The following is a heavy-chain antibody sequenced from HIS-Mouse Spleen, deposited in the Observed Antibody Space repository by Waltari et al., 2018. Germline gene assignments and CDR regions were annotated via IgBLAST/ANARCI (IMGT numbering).Heavy chain of an antibody. D-gene: IGHD1-26*01. J-gene: IGHJ4*02. CDR2: TYNRSKWYN. V-gene: IGHV6-1*01. CDR1: VDSVTSNSHA. Sequence: QLPLQQSGPGKVKPSQTLAITCPITVDSVTSNSHAWHWSRQSPSRGMEWLGRTYNRSKWYNDYAVSVKSRITINPDTSKNQFSLQLNSVTPEDTAVYYCARDVVGATDYWGQGTLVTVSS. CDR3: ARDVVGATDY.